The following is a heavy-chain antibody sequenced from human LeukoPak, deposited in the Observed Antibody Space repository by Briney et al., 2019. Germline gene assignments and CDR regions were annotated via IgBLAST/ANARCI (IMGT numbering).Heavy chain of an antibody. CDR3: ARAAYCGGDCYLFDY. V-gene: IGHV4-39*01. CDR2: IYYGGST. CDR1: SDSIYSSNYY. Sequence: ETLSLTCTVSSDSIYSSNYYWGWIRQPPGKGLEWIGSIYYGGSTYYNSSLKSRVTISVDTSKNQFSLKLSSLTAADTAVYYCARAAYCGGDCYLFDYWGQGTLVTVFS. J-gene: IGHJ4*02. D-gene: IGHD2-21*02.